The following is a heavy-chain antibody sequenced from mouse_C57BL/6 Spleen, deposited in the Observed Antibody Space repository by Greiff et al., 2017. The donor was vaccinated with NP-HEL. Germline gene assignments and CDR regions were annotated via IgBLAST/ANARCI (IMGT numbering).Heavy chain of an antibody. CDR3: ANDYLYAMDY. J-gene: IGHJ4*01. V-gene: IGHV1-78*01. D-gene: IGHD2-4*01. CDR2: IYPRDGST. Sequence: VKLQESAAGLVKPGASVKISCKVSGYTFTDHTIHWMKQRPDQGLEWIGYIYPRDGSTKYNEKFKGKATLTADKSSSTAYMQLNSLTSEDSAVYFCANDYLYAMDYWGQGTSVTVSS. CDR1: GYTFTDHT.